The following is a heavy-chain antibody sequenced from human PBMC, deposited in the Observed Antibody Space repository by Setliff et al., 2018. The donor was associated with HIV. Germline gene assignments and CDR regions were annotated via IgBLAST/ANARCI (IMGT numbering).Heavy chain of an antibody. D-gene: IGHD3-10*01. CDR3: ASLNGSESPYIYYYYMDV. V-gene: IGHV4-59*04. Sequence: PSETLSLTCTVSGGSISSYYWSWIRQPPGKGLEWIGSINYRGNTYYNPSLTSRAAIFVDTSKNQISLKLSSVTAADTAVYYCASLNGSESPYIYYYYMDVWGKGTTVTVSS. CDR2: INYRGNT. CDR1: GGSISSYY. J-gene: IGHJ6*03.